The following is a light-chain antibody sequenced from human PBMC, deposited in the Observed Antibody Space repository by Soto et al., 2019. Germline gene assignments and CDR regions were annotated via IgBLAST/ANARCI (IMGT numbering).Light chain of an antibody. CDR3: QEHDSLFT. CDR1: QAIGTN. CDR2: DVS. V-gene: IGKV1-33*01. Sequence: DIQMTQSPSSLSASVGDRVTITCQASQAIGTNLNWYQQKPGRAPKLLIYDVSNLETGVPSRFSGSGSGPDFTYTISSLQPEDIATYYCQEHDSLFTFAGGTKVDIK. J-gene: IGKJ4*01.